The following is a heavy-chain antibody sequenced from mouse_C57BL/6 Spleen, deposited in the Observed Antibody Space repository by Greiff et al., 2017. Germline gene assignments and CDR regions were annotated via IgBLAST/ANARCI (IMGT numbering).Heavy chain of an antibody. J-gene: IGHJ2*01. CDR3: ARVNGNLYYFDY. CDR2: IYPSDSET. V-gene: IGHV1-61*01. D-gene: IGHD2-1*01. CDR1: GYTFTSYW. Sequence: QVQLQQPGAELVRPGSSVKLSCKASGYTFTSYWMDWVKQRPGQGLEWIGNIYPSDSETHYNQKFKDKATLTVDKSYSTAYMQLSSLTSEDSAVYYCARVNGNLYYFDYWGQGTTLTVSS.